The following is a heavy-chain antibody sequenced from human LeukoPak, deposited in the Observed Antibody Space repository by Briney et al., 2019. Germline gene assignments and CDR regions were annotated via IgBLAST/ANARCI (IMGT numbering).Heavy chain of an antibody. D-gene: IGHD2-21*01. J-gene: IGHJ6*03. V-gene: IGHV4-39*07. CDR1: GGSISSSSYY. Sequence: PSETLSLTCTVSGGSISSSSYYWGWIRQPPGKGLEWIGSIYYSGSTYYNPSLKSRVTISVDTSKNQFSLKVTSVTAADTAMYYCARVRGRSYSPSSRYYYYMDVWGKGTTVTISS. CDR2: IYYSGST. CDR3: ARVRGRSYSPSSRYYYYMDV.